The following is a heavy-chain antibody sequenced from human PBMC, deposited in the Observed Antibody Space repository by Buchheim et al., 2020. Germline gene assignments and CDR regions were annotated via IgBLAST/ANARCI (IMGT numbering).Heavy chain of an antibody. CDR2: INHSGST. J-gene: IGHJ4*02. Sequence: QVQLQQWGAGLLKPSETLSLTCAVYGGSFSGYYWSWIRQPPGKGLEWIGEINHSGSTNYNPSLKSRVTISVDTSKKQFSLKLSSVTAADTAVYYCARGEYYYGSGSSFFYYWGQGTL. V-gene: IGHV4-34*01. D-gene: IGHD3-10*01. CDR3: ARGEYYYGSGSSFFYY. CDR1: GGSFSGYY.